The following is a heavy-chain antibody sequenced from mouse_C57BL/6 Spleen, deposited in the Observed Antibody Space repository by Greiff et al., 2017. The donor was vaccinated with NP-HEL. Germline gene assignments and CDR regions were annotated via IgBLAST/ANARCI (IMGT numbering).Heavy chain of an antibody. CDR1: GYTFTSYW. V-gene: IGHV1-64*01. CDR2: IHPNSGST. D-gene: IGHD3-2*02. Sequence: VQLQQPGAELVKPGASVKLSCKASGYTFTSYWMHWVKQRPGQGLEWIGMIHPNSGSTNYNEKFKSKATLTVDKSSSTAYMQLSSLTSEDSAVFYCAGASSGFLYAMDYWGQGTSVTVSS. CDR3: AGASSGFLYAMDY. J-gene: IGHJ4*01.